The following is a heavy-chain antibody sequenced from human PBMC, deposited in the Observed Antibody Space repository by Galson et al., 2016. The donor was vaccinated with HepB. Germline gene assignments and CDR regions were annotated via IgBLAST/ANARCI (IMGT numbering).Heavy chain of an antibody. CDR3: ARDYRSIPPAYYFDY. D-gene: IGHD1-14*01. J-gene: IGHJ4*02. CDR2: IWYDGSLK. V-gene: IGHV3-33*01. Sequence: SLRLSCAASGFIFSSYAMHWVRQAPGKGLEWVAVIWYDGSLKYYPDSVKGRFTISRDNSKNTLYLQMNSLRAEDTAVYYCARDYRSIPPAYYFDYWGQGTLVTVSS. CDR1: GFIFSSYA.